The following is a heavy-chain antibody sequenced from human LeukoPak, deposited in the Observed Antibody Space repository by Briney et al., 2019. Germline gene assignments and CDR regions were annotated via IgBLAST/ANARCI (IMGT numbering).Heavy chain of an antibody. Sequence: SETLSLTCTVSGDSITNSYWAWIRQSPGKGLEWIGHTYHSGSSAYHPSLKSRVSMLVDTSTNQLFLNLTSVTAADTAVYYCARRVVAAHNWFDPWGQGTLVTVSS. CDR1: GDSITNSY. CDR2: TYHSGSS. CDR3: ARRVVAAHNWFDP. V-gene: IGHV4-59*01. J-gene: IGHJ5*02. D-gene: IGHD2-15*01.